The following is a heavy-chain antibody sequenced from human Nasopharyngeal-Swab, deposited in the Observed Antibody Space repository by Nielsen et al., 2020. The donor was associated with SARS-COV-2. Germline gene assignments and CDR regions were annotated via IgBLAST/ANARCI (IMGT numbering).Heavy chain of an antibody. V-gene: IGHV3-33*01. Sequence: GESLKISWAASGFTFSSYGMHWVRQAPGKGLEWVAVIWYDGSNKYYADSVKGRFTISRDNSKNTLYLQMNSLRAEDTAVYYCAPVVSSSSPPWGQGTLVTVSS. CDR2: IWYDGSNK. D-gene: IGHD6-13*01. J-gene: IGHJ5*02. CDR3: APVVSSSSPP. CDR1: GFTFSSYG.